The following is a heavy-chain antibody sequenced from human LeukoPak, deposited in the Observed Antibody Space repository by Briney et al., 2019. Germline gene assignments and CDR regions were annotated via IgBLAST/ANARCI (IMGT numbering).Heavy chain of an antibody. CDR1: GYTFTSYG. D-gene: IGHD5-18*01. J-gene: IGHJ5*02. CDR2: ISAYNGNT. Sequence: ASVKVSCKASGYTFTSYGISWVRQAPGQGLEWMGWISAYNGNTNYAQKFQGRVTMTRDTSTSTVYMELSSLRSEDTAVYYCARGRGYSYGYDWFDPWGQGTLVTVSS. CDR3: ARGRGYSYGYDWFDP. V-gene: IGHV1-18*01.